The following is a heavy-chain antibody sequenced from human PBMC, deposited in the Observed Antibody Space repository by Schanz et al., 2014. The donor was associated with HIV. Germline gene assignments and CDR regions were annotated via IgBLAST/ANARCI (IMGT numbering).Heavy chain of an antibody. D-gene: IGHD3-10*01. CDR3: AKDSGSGVMFNFDY. V-gene: IGHV3-30*18. Sequence: QVQLVESGGGVVQPGRSLSLSCAASGFTFSTKGMHWVRQAPGKGLEWVAVISYDGSNKYYADSVKGRFTISRDISKNTLYLQMNSLRAEDTAVYYCAKDSGSGVMFNFDYWGQGTLVTVSS. CDR1: GFTFSTKG. CDR2: ISYDGSNK. J-gene: IGHJ4*02.